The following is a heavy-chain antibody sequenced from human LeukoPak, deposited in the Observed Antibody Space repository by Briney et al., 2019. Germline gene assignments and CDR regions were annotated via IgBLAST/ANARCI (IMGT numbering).Heavy chain of an antibody. J-gene: IGHJ4*02. D-gene: IGHD3-22*01. CDR3: AKDTWDSSGYLSL. Sequence: GGSLRLSCAASGFTFSDYYMSWIRQAPGKGLEWVSYISSSGSTIYYADSVKGRFTISRDNAKNSLYLQMNSLRAEDAALYYCAKDTWDSSGYLSLWGQGTLVTVSS. CDR2: ISSSGSTI. CDR1: GFTFSDYY. V-gene: IGHV3-11*01.